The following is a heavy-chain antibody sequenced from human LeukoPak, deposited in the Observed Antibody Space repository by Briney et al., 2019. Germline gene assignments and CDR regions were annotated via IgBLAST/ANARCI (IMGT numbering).Heavy chain of an antibody. D-gene: IGHD3-22*01. Sequence: SETLSLTCTVSGGSISPYYWSWVRQPPGKGLEWIGYIYYSGSTNYNPSLKSRVTISLDTSKNQFSLKLSSVTAADTAVYYCARSTWLLDKWGQGTLVTVSS. J-gene: IGHJ4*02. CDR3: ARSTWLLDK. CDR1: GGSISPYY. V-gene: IGHV4-59*01. CDR2: IYYSGST.